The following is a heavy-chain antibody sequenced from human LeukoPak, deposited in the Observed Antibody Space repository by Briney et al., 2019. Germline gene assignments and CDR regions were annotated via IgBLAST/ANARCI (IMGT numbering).Heavy chain of an antibody. D-gene: IGHD5-18*01. CDR2: ISAYNGNT. V-gene: IGHV1-18*01. CDR3: AKDGFADTAMADWGAFDI. J-gene: IGHJ3*02. Sequence: ASVKVSCKASGYTFTSYGISWVRQAPGQGLEWMGWISAYNGNTNYAQKLQGRVTMTTDTSTSTAYMELRSLRAEDTALYYCAKDGFADTAMADWGAFDIWGQGTMVTVSS. CDR1: GYTFTSYG.